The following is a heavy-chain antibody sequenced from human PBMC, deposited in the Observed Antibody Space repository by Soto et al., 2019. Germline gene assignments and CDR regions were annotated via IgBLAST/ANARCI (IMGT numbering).Heavy chain of an antibody. CDR1: GFTFSSYG. CDR3: AKRDYYGSGSYYHLYYYSYGMDV. V-gene: IGHV3-30*18. Sequence: PGGSLRLSCAASGFTFSSYGMHWVRQAPGKGLEWVAVISYDGSNKYYADSVKGRFTISRDNSKNTLYLQMNSLRAEDTAVYYCAKRDYYGSGSYYHLYYYSYGMDVWGQGTTVTVSS. CDR2: ISYDGSNK. D-gene: IGHD3-10*01. J-gene: IGHJ6*02.